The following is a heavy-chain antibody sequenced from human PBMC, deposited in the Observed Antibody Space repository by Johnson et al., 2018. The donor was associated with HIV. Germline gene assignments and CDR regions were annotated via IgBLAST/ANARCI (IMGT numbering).Heavy chain of an antibody. D-gene: IGHD1-7*01. V-gene: IGHV3-15*01. J-gene: IGHJ3*02. CDR2: IKSNSDGGTT. CDR1: GFSFSNAW. CDR3: STDYTYPRITGTTGSAFDI. Sequence: VQLVESGGGLVKPGGSLRLSCAASGFSFSNAWINWVRQAPGRGLEWIGRIKSNSDGGTTDFAAPVKGRFIISRDDSKNTLYLQMNSLKTEDTAVYYCSTDYTYPRITGTTGSAFDIWGQGTMVTVSS.